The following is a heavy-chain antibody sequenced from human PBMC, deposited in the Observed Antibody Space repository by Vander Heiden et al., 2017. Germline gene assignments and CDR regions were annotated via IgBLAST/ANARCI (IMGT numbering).Heavy chain of an antibody. J-gene: IGHJ6*02. CDR2: IRKDARES. V-gene: IGHV3-7*01. CDR3: ARDLSRRGGWVDV. D-gene: IGHD1-26*01. Sequence: EVQLVESGGGSVQPGESLRLSCATSGFTFSTYWMSWVRQAPGKGLEWGAKIRKDARESYYVGSVKGLFTIYRNNAKNAVYLQMNSLRAEDTAMYYCARDLSRRGGWVDVWGQGTMVTVSS. CDR1: GFTFSTYW.